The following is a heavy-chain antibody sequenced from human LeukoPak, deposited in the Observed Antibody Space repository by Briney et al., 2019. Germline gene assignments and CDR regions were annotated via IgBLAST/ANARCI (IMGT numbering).Heavy chain of an antibody. J-gene: IGHJ4*02. CDR2: ISAYNGNT. D-gene: IGHD3-22*01. CDR3: ARDRGHYDSSGYYYYFDY. Sequence: GASVKVSCKASGYTFTSYGISWVRQAPGQGLEWMGWISAYNGNTNYAQKLQGRVTMTTDTPTSTAYMELRSLRSDDTAVYYCARDRGHYDSSGYYYYFDYWGQGTLVTVSS. CDR1: GYTFTSYG. V-gene: IGHV1-18*01.